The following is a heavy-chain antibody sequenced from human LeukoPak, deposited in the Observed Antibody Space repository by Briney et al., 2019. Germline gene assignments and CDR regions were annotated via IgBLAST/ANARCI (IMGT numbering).Heavy chain of an antibody. Sequence: ASVKVSCKASGCTFTNYYIHWVRQAPGQGLEWMGIIHPSSGNTEPHAQKFQGRVTLTRDTSTSTVYMELSSLRSEDTAIYYCARAFCTNDVCFIFDSWGQGTLVTVSS. D-gene: IGHD2-8*01. CDR2: IHPSSGNT. CDR1: GCTFTNYY. J-gene: IGHJ4*02. V-gene: IGHV1-46*01. CDR3: ARAFCTNDVCFIFDS.